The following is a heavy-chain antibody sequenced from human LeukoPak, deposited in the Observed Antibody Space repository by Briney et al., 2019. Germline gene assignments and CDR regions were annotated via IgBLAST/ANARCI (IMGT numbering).Heavy chain of an antibody. CDR1: GFXFSRYP. V-gene: IGHV3-64D*09. J-gene: IGHJ4*02. CDR2: ISGNGGST. Sequence: GGSLRLSCSASGFXFSRYPMHWVRQAPGKGLEYVSAISGNGGSTYYADSVKGRFTISRDNSKNTLYLQMSSLRTEDTAIYYCVKAQYDFWSGLDYWGQGTLVTVSS. CDR3: VKAQYDFWSGLDY. D-gene: IGHD3-3*01.